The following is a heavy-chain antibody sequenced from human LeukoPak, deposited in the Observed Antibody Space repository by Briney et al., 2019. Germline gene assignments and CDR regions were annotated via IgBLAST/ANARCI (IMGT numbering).Heavy chain of an antibody. CDR1: GFTVSSKY. CDR2: ISSTSGTI. J-gene: IGHJ4*02. D-gene: IGHD1-1*01. V-gene: IGHV3-48*02. Sequence: PGGPLDPSFPPLGFTVSSKYMSGVGQAPGKGLEWVSYISSTSGTIYYADSVKGRFTISRDNAKNSLYLQMNSLRDEDTAVYYCARSGNYDCWGQGTLVTVSS. CDR3: ARSGNYDC.